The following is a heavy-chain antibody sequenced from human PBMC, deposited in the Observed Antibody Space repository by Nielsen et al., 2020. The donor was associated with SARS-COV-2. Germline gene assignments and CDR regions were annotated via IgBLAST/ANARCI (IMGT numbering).Heavy chain of an antibody. CDR1: GGSISTYY. V-gene: IGHV4-59*01. J-gene: IGHJ6*03. CDR3: AREYSSLVSYHYYMDV. D-gene: IGHD6-19*01. Sequence: SETLSLTCTVSGGSISTYYWSWIRQPPGKGLEWIGYISYSGSTNYNPSLKSRVTISLDTSKNQFSLKLSSVAAAGTAVYYCAREYSSLVSYHYYMDVWGKGTTVTVSS. CDR2: ISYSGST.